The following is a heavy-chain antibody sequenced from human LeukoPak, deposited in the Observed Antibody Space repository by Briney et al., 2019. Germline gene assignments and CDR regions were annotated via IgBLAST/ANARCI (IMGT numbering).Heavy chain of an antibody. Sequence: SETLSLTCTVSGGSISGYYWTWTRQPPGKGQEWIGQIHYSGKADYNPSLRSRITISVDTSKNKMFLKLSSVTAADTAVYYCARFGIFYDMDVWGRGTTVTVSS. CDR1: GGSISGYY. CDR3: ARFGIFYDMDV. J-gene: IGHJ6*02. D-gene: IGHD3-16*01. V-gene: IGHV4-59*01. CDR2: IHYSGKA.